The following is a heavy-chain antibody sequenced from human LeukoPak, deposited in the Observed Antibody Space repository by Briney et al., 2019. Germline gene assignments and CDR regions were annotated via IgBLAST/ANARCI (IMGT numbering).Heavy chain of an antibody. CDR2: MHNSGSS. D-gene: IGHD5-12*01. CDR3: ARSAEWLRNAFDI. J-gene: IGHJ3*02. Sequence: PSETLSLSCTVSGASTSHFYWNWIRQPPGRGLEWIGYMHNSGSSKHNPSLKSRVTISIDTSKNQFSLQPTSVTAADTAIYYCARSAEWLRNAFDIWGQGTMVSVSS. CDR1: GASTSHFY. V-gene: IGHV4-59*01.